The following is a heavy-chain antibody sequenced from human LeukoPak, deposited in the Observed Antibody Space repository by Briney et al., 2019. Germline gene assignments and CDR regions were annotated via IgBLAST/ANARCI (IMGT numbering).Heavy chain of an antibody. CDR2: INAGNGNT. D-gene: IGHD6-19*01. J-gene: IGHJ3*02. Sequence: GASVKVSCKASGYTFTSYAMHWVRQAPGQRLEWMGWINAGNGNTKYSQKFQGRVTMTTDTSTSTAYMELRSLRSDDTAVFLIGSGWTNAFDIWGQGTMVTVSS. CDR3: GSGWTNAFDI. CDR1: GYTFTSYA. V-gene: IGHV1-3*01.